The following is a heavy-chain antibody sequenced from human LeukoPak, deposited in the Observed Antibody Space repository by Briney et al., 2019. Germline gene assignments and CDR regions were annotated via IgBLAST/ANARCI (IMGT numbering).Heavy chain of an antibody. D-gene: IGHD6-6*01. CDR1: GYSFTSYW. CDR3: ARAREYSSSSLLSYGMDV. CDR2: IYPGDSDT. V-gene: IGHV5-51*01. J-gene: IGHJ6*02. Sequence: GESLKISCKGSGYSFTSYWIGLVRQMPGKGLEWMGIIYPGDSDTRYSPSFQGQVTFSADKSISTAYLQWSSLKASDTAMYYCARAREYSSSSLLSYGMDVWGQGTTVTVSS.